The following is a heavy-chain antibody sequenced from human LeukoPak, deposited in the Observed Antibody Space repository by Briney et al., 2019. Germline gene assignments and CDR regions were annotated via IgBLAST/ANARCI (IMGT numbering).Heavy chain of an antibody. CDR2: ISNSGYTT. CDR1: GFTLSSRE. J-gene: IGHJ4*02. Sequence: GGSLRLSCAISGFTLSSREMNWVRQAPGKGLEWISYISNSGYTTHYADSVKGRFTISRDDAENSLYLQMNSLRVDDTSVYYCARSPSTGYDHFDYWGRGTLVTVSS. CDR3: ARSPSTGYDHFDY. D-gene: IGHD3-9*01. V-gene: IGHV3-48*03.